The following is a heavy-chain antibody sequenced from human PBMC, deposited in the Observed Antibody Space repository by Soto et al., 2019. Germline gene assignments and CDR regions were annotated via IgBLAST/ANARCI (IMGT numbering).Heavy chain of an antibody. J-gene: IGHJ3*02. CDR1: GGSVSSGSYY. CDR2: IYYSGST. Sequence: KTSETLSLTCTVSGGSVSSGSYYWSWIRQPPGKGLEWIGYIYYSGSTNYNPSLKSRVTISVDTSKNQFSLKLSSVTAADTAVYYCARDVDSFDAFDIWGQGTMVTVSS. CDR3: ARDVDSFDAFDI. V-gene: IGHV4-61*01. D-gene: IGHD5-12*01.